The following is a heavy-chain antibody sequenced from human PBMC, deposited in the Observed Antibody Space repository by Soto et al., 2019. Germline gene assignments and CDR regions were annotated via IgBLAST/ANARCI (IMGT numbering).Heavy chain of an antibody. Sequence: EVQLLESGGGLVQPGGSLRLSCAASGFTFSSYAMSWVRQAPGKGLEWVSAISGSGGSTYYADSVKGRFTISRDNSKNTLYLQTNSLRAEDTAVYYCAKSGYCSGGSCYPQYWYFDLWGRGTLVTVSS. CDR1: GFTFSSYA. D-gene: IGHD2-15*01. J-gene: IGHJ2*01. CDR2: ISGSGGST. CDR3: AKSGYCSGGSCYPQYWYFDL. V-gene: IGHV3-23*01.